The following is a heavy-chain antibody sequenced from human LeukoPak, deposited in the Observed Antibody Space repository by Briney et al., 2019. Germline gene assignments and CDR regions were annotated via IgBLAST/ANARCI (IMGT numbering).Heavy chain of an antibody. J-gene: IGHJ4*02. CDR3: ARDQGDSSSWYFGA. D-gene: IGHD6-13*01. CDR1: GFTFSSYG. Sequence: GGSLRLSCAASGFTFSSYGMHWVRQAPGKGLEWVAVISYDGSNKYYADSVKGRFTISRDNSKNTLYLQMNSLRAEDTAVYYCARDQGDSSSWYFGAWGQGTLVTVSS. V-gene: IGHV3-30*03. CDR2: ISYDGSNK.